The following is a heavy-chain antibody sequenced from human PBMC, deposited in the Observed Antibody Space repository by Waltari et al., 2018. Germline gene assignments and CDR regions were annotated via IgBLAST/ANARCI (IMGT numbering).Heavy chain of an antibody. Sequence: QVQLQESGPGLVKPSETLSLTCTVSGVSISSYYWSWIRQPAGKGLEGIGRIYTSGSTDYNPSLKSRVTMSVDTSRNQVSLKLSSVTAADTAVYYCARHPNRYFDLWGRGTLVTVSS. J-gene: IGHJ2*01. CDR3: ARHPNRYFDL. CDR1: GVSISSYY. CDR2: IYTSGST. V-gene: IGHV4-4*07.